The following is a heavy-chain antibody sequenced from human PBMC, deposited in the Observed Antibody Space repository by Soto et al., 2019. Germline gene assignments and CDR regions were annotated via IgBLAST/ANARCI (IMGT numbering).Heavy chain of an antibody. CDR2: IDPSDSYT. CDR3: ARDRGNLEWLLYVHYYYGMDV. CDR1: GYSFTNYW. Sequence: VESLKISGNGSGYSFTNYWISWVRQTPWKGLECVGRIDPSDSYTNYSPSFEGHVTISADKSISTSYLQWSSLRASDTAIYYCARDRGNLEWLLYVHYYYGMDVWGQGTTVTVSS. V-gene: IGHV5-10-1*01. D-gene: IGHD3-3*01. J-gene: IGHJ6*02.